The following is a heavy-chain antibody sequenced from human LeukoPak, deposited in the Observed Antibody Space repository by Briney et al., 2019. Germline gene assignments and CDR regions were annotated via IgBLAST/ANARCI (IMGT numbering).Heavy chain of an antibody. CDR2: IRSKANDYAT. J-gene: IGHJ4*02. CDR3: TNSFSDFWIDS. Sequence: GGSLKLSCAASGFTFSDSAMHWVRQASGKGLEWVGRIRSKANDYATAYTASMKGRFTISRDDSKNMAFLQMNSLKTEDTAVYYCTNSFSDFWIDSWGRGTLVTVSS. D-gene: IGHD3-3*01. V-gene: IGHV3-73*01. CDR1: GFTFSDSA.